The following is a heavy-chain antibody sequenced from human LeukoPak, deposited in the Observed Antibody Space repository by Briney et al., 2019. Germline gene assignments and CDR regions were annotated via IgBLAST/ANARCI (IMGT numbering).Heavy chain of an antibody. D-gene: IGHD2-8*01. Sequence: GGSLRLSCAASGFTFSDYYMNRVRQAPGKGLKWVSYISSTGSYTKYADSVKGRFTISRDNAKNSLYLQMNSLRAEDTAVYYCARGYCANGVCYSVTDYWGQGILVTVSS. J-gene: IGHJ4*02. CDR2: ISSTGSYT. V-gene: IGHV3-11*06. CDR1: GFTFSDYY. CDR3: ARGYCANGVCYSVTDY.